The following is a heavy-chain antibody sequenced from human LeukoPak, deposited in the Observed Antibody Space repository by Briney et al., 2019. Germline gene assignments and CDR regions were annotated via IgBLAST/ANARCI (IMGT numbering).Heavy chain of an antibody. CDR1: GFTVSSNY. CDR2: IYNGGNT. CDR3: ARKTSVNYGYFDY. D-gene: IGHD1-7*01. V-gene: IGHV3-53*01. Sequence: GGSLRLSCATSGFTVSSNYMSWVRQAPGKGLEWVSIIYNGGNTYYADSVKGRFTISRDIAKNSLYLQMNSLRAEDTAVYFCARKTSVNYGYFDYWGQGTLVTVSS. J-gene: IGHJ4*02.